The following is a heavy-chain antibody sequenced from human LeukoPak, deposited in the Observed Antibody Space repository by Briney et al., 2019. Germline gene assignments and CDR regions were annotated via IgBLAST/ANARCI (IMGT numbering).Heavy chain of an antibody. Sequence: GGSLRLSCAASGFSFSSYGMHWVRQAPGKGLEWVAVIWYDGSDKYYADSVKGRFTTSRDNSKNTLYLQMTSLRVEDTAVYFCVSQRDHRVAVAGSFDNWGQGTLISVSP. J-gene: IGHJ4*02. CDR2: IWYDGSDK. CDR1: GFSFSSYG. D-gene: IGHD6-19*01. V-gene: IGHV3-33*01. CDR3: VSQRDHRVAVAGSFDN.